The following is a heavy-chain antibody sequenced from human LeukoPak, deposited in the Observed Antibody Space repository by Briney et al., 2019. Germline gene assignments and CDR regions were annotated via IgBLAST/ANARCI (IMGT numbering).Heavy chain of an antibody. D-gene: IGHD6-19*01. CDR1: GGSFSGHY. CDR3: ARGGSWFSGDPNIAVAGPVGF. Sequence: SETLSLTFAVFGGSFSGHYWAWIRQPPGKGLEWIGEISLSGSTNYNPSLTSRVTISIDTSKNQFSVKLSSVAAADTAVYYCARGGSWFSGDPNIAVAGPVGFWGQGTLVTVSS. CDR2: ISLSGST. J-gene: IGHJ4*02. V-gene: IGHV4-34*01.